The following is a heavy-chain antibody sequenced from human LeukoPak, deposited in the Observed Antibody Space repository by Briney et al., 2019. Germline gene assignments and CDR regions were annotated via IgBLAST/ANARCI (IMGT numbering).Heavy chain of an antibody. D-gene: IGHD3-22*01. V-gene: IGHV3-23*01. CDR3: AKEFDYYDSSGHSFDY. CDR2: ISGSGGST. CDR1: GXTFSSYA. Sequence: GGSLRLSCAASGXTFSSYAMSWVRQAPGKGLEWVSAISGSGGSTYYADSVKGRFTISRDNSKNTLYLQMNSLRAEDTAVYYCAKEFDYYDSSGHSFDYWGQGTLVTVSS. J-gene: IGHJ4*02.